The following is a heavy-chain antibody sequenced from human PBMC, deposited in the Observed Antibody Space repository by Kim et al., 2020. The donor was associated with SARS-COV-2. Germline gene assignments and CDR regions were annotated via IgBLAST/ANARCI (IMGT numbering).Heavy chain of an antibody. CDR3: ARGAHMVRGVISRWYFDL. CDR2: IIPIFGTA. J-gene: IGHJ2*01. Sequence: SVKVSCKASGGTFSRYAISWVRQAPGQGLEWMGGIIPIFGTANYAQKFQGRVTITADESTSTAYMELSSLRSEDTAVYYCARGAHMVRGVISRWYFDLWGRGTLVTVSS. V-gene: IGHV1-69*13. CDR1: GGTFSRYA. D-gene: IGHD3-10*01.